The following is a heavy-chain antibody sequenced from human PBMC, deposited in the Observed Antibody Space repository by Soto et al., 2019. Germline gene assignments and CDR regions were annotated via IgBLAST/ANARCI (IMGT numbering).Heavy chain of an antibody. J-gene: IGHJ4*02. V-gene: IGHV1-18*01. D-gene: IGHD3-9*01. CDR2: ISTYNGNT. Sequence: QVHMVQSGTEVKKPGASVKVSCKASGYTFTSFGISWVRQAPGQGLEWMGRISTYNGNTDYAQKFQYRATMTTDTSTATAYMELRTLRSDDTAVYYCASDDLLTGALDYWGQGTLVTVSS. CDR1: GYTFTSFG. CDR3: ASDDLLTGALDY.